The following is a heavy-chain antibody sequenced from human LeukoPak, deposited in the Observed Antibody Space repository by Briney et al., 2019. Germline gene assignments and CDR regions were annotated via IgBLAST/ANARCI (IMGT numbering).Heavy chain of an antibody. V-gene: IGHV1-69*06. CDR1: GGTLSSYA. CDR3: ARGAAAGEVDY. J-gene: IGHJ4*02. Sequence: ASVKVSCKASGGTLSSYAISWVRQAPGQGLEWMGGIIPIFGTANCAQKFQGRVTITADKSTSTAYMELSSLRSEDTAVYYCARGAAAGEVDYWGQGTLVTVSS. D-gene: IGHD6-13*01. CDR2: IIPIFGTA.